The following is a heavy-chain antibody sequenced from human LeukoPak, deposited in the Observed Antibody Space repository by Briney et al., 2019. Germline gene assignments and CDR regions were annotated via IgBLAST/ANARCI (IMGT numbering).Heavy chain of an antibody. J-gene: IGHJ4*02. CDR1: GGSISSSSYY. CDR3: ARQGRWLQLFDY. Sequence: SETLSLTCTVSGGSISSSSYYWGWIRLPPGKGLEWIGSIYYSGSTYYNPSLKSRVTISVDTSKNQFSLKLSSVTAADTAVYYCARQGRWLQLFDYWGQGTLVTVSS. D-gene: IGHD5-24*01. CDR2: IYYSGST. V-gene: IGHV4-39*01.